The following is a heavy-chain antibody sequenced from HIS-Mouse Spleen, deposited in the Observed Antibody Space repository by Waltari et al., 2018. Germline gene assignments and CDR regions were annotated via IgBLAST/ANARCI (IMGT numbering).Heavy chain of an antibody. V-gene: IGHV2-26*01. J-gene: IGHJ3*02. D-gene: IGHD4-17*01. CDR2: IFSHDEK. CDR1: GFSLSNARMG. CDR3: ARIRRPVNATVVTPDAFDI. Sequence: QVTLKESGPVLVKPTDTLTLTCTVSGFSLSNARMGGSWIRQPPGKALEWLAHIFSHDEKSYSTSLKSRLTISKDTSKSQVVLTMTNMDPVDTATYYCARIRRPVNATVVTPDAFDIWGQGTMVTVSS.